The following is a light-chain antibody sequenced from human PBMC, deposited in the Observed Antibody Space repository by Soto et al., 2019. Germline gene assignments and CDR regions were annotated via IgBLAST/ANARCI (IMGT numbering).Light chain of an antibody. J-gene: IGLJ1*01. CDR1: TGAVTSGYY. CDR3: LLYYGGAYV. Sequence: QAVVTREPSLTVSAGGTGTLTCASSTGAVTSGYYPNWFQQKPGQAPRALIYNTRNKHSWTPARFSGSLLGGKAALTLSGAQPEDEAEYYCLLYYGGAYVFGAGTKVTVL. V-gene: IGLV7-43*01. CDR2: NTR.